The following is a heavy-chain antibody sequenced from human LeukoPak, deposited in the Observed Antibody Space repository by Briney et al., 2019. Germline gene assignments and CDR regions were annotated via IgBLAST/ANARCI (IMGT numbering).Heavy chain of an antibody. J-gene: IGHJ4*02. CDR3: ARDLFRDIVATIPGY. D-gene: IGHD5-12*01. CDR1: GFTFSSYA. CDR2: IWYDGSNK. V-gene: IGHV3-33*08. Sequence: PGKSLRLSCAASGFTFSSYAMHWVRQAPGKGLDWVAVIWYDGSNKYYADSVKGRFTISRDNSKNTLYLQMNSLRAEDTAVYYCARDLFRDIVATIPGYWGQGTLVTVSS.